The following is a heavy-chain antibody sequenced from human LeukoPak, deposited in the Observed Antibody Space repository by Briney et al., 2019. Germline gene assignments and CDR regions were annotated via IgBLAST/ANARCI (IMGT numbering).Heavy chain of an antibody. D-gene: IGHD6-19*01. CDR2: IYYSGST. Sequence: SETLSLTCTVSGGSISSYYWGWIRQPPGKGLEWIGSIYYSGSTYYNPSLKSRVTISVDTSKNQFSLKLSSVTAADTAVYYCARPSSGWQDSYYFDYWGQGTLVTVSS. J-gene: IGHJ4*02. CDR1: GGSISSYY. V-gene: IGHV4-39*01. CDR3: ARPSSGWQDSYYFDY.